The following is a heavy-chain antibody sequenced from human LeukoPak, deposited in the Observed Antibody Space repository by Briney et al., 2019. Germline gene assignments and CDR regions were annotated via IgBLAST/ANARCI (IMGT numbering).Heavy chain of an antibody. D-gene: IGHD3-3*01. J-gene: IGHJ6*02. CDR1: GGSVSSGSYY. CDR2: IYYSGST. CDR3: ARSSGVLRLFYGMDV. V-gene: IGHV4-61*01. Sequence: SETLSLTCTVSGGSVSSGSYYWSWIRQPPGKGLEWIGYIYYSGSTNYNPSLKSRVTISVDTSKNQFSLKLSSVTAEDTAVYYCARSSGVLRLFYGMDVWGQGTTVTVSS.